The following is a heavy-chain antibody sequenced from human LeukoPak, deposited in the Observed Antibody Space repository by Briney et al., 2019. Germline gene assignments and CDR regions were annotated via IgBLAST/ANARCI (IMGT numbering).Heavy chain of an antibody. J-gene: IGHJ3*02. CDR3: AKPIYGGFGELNYAFDI. Sequence: GRSLRLSCAASGFTFSSYGMHWVRQAPGKGLEWVAVISYDGSNKYYADSVKGRFTISRDNSKNTLYLQMNSLRAEDTAVYYCAKPIYGGFGELNYAFDIWGQGTMVTVSS. CDR1: GFTFSSYG. V-gene: IGHV3-30*18. D-gene: IGHD3-10*01. CDR2: ISYDGSNK.